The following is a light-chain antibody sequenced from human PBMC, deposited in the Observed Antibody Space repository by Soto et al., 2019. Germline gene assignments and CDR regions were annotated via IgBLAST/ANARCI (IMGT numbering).Light chain of an antibody. CDR2: EVS. Sequence: QSALTQPASVSGSPGQSITISCTGTSSDVGGYNYVSWYQQHPGKAPKLMIYEVSNRPSGVSNRFSGSKSANTASLTISGIQAEEEADYYCSSYTSSSTSVVFGGGTKLTV. CDR1: SSDVGGYNY. J-gene: IGLJ2*01. CDR3: SSYTSSSTSVV. V-gene: IGLV2-14*01.